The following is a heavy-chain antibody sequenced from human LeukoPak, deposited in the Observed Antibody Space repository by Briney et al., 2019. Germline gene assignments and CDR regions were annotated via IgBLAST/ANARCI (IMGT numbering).Heavy chain of an antibody. CDR1: GGSISSYY. Sequence: SETLSLTCTVSGGSISSYYWSWIRQSPGKGLEWIGYIYYSGSTNYNPSLKSRVTISVDTSKNQFSLKLSSVTAADTAVYYCAGVPVAGYWYFDLWGRGTLVTVSS. CDR2: IYYSGST. V-gene: IGHV4-59*01. D-gene: IGHD6-19*01. J-gene: IGHJ2*01. CDR3: AGVPVAGYWYFDL.